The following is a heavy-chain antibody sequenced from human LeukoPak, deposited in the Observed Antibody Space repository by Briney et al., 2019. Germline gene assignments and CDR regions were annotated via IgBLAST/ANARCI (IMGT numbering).Heavy chain of an antibody. CDR3: ARRQTVATDWFDP. V-gene: IGHV4-39*01. CDR2: IYYSGHT. D-gene: IGHD2-15*01. Sequence: SEALSLTCTASDGSVSSSSYYWGWIRQPPGKGLEWIGSIYYSGHTYYNPSLKSRVTISVDTSKNQFFLKLSSVTAADTAVYYCARRQTVATDWFDPWGQGTLVTVSS. J-gene: IGHJ5*02. CDR1: DGSVSSSSYY.